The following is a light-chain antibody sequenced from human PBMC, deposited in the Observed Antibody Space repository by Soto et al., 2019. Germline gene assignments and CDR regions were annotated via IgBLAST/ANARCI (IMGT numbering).Light chain of an antibody. V-gene: IGKV3D-15*01. Sequence: EIVMTQSPDTLSVSSGEGITLSCRASQSVKNHLAWYQHKPGQSPRLLIYDASTRATGVPARFSAGGSGTEFTLVISSLQSEDAAVYYCQEYNAWPPGTFGQGTKVEIK. CDR3: QEYNAWPPGT. CDR1: QSVKNH. J-gene: IGKJ1*01. CDR2: DAS.